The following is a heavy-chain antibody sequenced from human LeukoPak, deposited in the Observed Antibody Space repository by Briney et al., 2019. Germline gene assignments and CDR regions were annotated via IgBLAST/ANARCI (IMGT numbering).Heavy chain of an antibody. Sequence: SDTLSLTCAVSGYSISSSNWWVWIRQPPGKGLEWIGYIYYSGSTYYNPSLKSRVTMSVNISKDQFSLKLRSVTAVDTAVYYCARWAVGSSSGKYNDAFDIWGQGTMVTVSS. CDR3: ARWAVGSSSGKYNDAFDI. D-gene: IGHD6-6*01. CDR1: GYSISSSNW. CDR2: IYYSGST. J-gene: IGHJ3*02. V-gene: IGHV4-28*01.